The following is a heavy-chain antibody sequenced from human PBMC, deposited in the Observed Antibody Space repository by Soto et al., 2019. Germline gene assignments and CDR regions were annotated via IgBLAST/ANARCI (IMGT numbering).Heavy chain of an antibody. CDR2: INPNSGGT. Sequence: GASVNVSCKASGYTFTGYYMHWVRQAPGQGLEWMGWINPNSGGTNYAQKFQGWVTMTRDTSISTAYMELSRLRSDDTAVYYCAREKQLVRDYYYYGMEGWGKGTTVNVSA. V-gene: IGHV1-2*04. CDR1: GYTFTGYY. CDR3: AREKQLVRDYYYYGMEG. D-gene: IGHD6-6*01. J-gene: IGHJ6*04.